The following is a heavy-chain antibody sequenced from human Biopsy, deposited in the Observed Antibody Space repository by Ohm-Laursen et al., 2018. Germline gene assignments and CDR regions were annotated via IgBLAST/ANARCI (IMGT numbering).Heavy chain of an antibody. V-gene: IGHV3-30*03. CDR2: ISYDGSKT. CDR3: ARDKGTFNFYYYGMDV. J-gene: IGHJ6*02. D-gene: IGHD2/OR15-2a*01. Sequence: SLRLSCSASGFTFSNSGMHWVRQAPGKGLEWVAAISYDGSKTDYGDSVKGRLNISRDNSKNTLDLQMSSLRVEDTAVYFCARDKGTFNFYYYGMDVWGQGTTVTVSS. CDR1: GFTFSNSG.